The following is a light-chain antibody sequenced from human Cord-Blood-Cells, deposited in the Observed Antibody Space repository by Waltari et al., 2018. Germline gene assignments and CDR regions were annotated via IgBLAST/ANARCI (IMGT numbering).Light chain of an antibody. CDR3: QQYNNWPPWT. V-gene: IGKV3-15*01. J-gene: IGKJ1*01. CDR2: GAS. CDR1: QSVSTN. Sequence: EIAMTQSQATLSVSLGVTATLTCRDSQSVSTNLAWYQQKPGQAPRLHIYGASTRATGIPARFSGSGSEAEVTLTINSLQSEDFAVYYCQQYNNWPPWTFGQGTKVEIK.